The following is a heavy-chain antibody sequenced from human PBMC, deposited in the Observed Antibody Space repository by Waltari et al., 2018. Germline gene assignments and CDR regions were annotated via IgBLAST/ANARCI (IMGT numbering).Heavy chain of an antibody. V-gene: IGHV3-23*03. Sequence: EVQLLESGGGLVQPGGSLRLSCAASGFTFSSYAMRWVRQPPGKGLEWVSVIYSGGSTYYADSVKGRFTISRDNSKNTLYLQMNSLRAEDTAVYYCAKAGSTSFTYYDMDVWGKGTTVTVSS. J-gene: IGHJ6*03. CDR3: AKAGSTSFTYYDMDV. CDR2: IYSGGST. CDR1: GFTFSSYA. D-gene: IGHD1-1*01.